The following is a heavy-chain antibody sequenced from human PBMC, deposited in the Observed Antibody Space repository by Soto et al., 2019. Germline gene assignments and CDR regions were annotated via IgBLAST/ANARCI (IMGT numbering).Heavy chain of an antibody. CDR1: GGSISSYY. D-gene: IGHD7-27*01. V-gene: IGHV4-59*01. Sequence: SETLSLTCTFSGGSISSYYWSGIRQPPGKGLEWIGSIYYSGSTNYNPSLKSRVTISVDTSKNQFSLKLSSVTAADTAGYYCASWAPGADGWGKGTTATVSS. J-gene: IGHJ6*04. CDR3: ASWAPGADG. CDR2: IYYSGST.